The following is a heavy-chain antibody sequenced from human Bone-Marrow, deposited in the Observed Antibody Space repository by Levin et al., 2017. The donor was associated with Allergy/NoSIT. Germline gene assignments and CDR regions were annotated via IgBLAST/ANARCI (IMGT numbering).Heavy chain of an antibody. J-gene: IGHJ6*02. CDR1: GFTFITYA. D-gene: IGHD5-24*01. V-gene: IGHV3-23*01. Sequence: PGGSLRLSCEGSGFTFITYALNWVRQAPGRGREGVLAISGSVYTTYEVDSGRGGSSMSRDNSKNTIYLHMSNLSVEETAVYYCVKGPRAVATIPSFFYGMDVWGQGTTVIVSS. CDR2: ISGSVYTT. CDR3: VKGPRAVATIPSFFYGMDV.